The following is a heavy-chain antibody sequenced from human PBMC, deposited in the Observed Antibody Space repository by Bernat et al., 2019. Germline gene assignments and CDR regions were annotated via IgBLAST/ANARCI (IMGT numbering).Heavy chain of an antibody. CDR1: GFTFSSYA. J-gene: IGHJ4*02. Sequence: QVQLVESGGGVVQPGRSLRLSCAASGFTFSSYALHWVRQAPGKGLEWVAVISYDGSNKYYADSVKGRFTISRDNSKNTLYLKMNSLRAEDTAVYYCARGGIAVAGTPFRYWGQGTLVTVSS. D-gene: IGHD6-19*01. CDR3: ARGGIAVAGTPFRY. CDR2: ISYDGSNK. V-gene: IGHV3-30-3*01.